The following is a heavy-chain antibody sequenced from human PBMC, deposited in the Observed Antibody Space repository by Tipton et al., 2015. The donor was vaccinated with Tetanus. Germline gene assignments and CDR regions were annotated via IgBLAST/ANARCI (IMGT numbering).Heavy chain of an antibody. J-gene: IGHJ5*02. V-gene: IGHV4-39*01. CDR2: IYYSGST. Sequence: TLSLTCTVSGGSITSGTYYWGWIRQPPGKGLGWIGNIYYSGSTYYNSPLKSRVTISLDTSKNQFSLRMTSVTAADTAVYYCARQADNWFDPWGQGILVAVSS. CDR1: GGSITSGTYY. CDR3: ARQADNWFDP.